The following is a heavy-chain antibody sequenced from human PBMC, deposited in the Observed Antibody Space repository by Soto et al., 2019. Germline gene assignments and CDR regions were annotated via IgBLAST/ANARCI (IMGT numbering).Heavy chain of an antibody. CDR1: RGSISTYY. Sequence: SETLSLTCTVSRGSISTYYWSWIRQPPGKGLECIGYIYYNGNTNYNPSLKSRVTISVDTSKNQFTLNLNSVTAADTTVYYCARHATRSYDYWGQGTLVTVSS. V-gene: IGHV4-59*08. CDR2: IYYNGNT. CDR3: ARHATRSYDY. J-gene: IGHJ4*02.